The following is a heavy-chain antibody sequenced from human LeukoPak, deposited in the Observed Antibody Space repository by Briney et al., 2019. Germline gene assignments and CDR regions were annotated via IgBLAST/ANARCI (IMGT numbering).Heavy chain of an antibody. V-gene: IGHV4-39*02. CDR2: VHYGRSP. D-gene: IGHD6-25*01. J-gene: IGHJ4*02. CDR1: GDSISRSTYY. CDR3: ARSSGTGTFSY. Sequence: SETLSLTCTVSGDSISRSTYYWAWIRQPPGKGLEWIGSVHYGRSPYFNPSLESRATISVDTSKNHFSLKMSSVTAADTAVYCCARSSGTGTFSYWGQGTLVTVSS.